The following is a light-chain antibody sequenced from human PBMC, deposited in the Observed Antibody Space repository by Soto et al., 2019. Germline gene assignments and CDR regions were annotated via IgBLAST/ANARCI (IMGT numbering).Light chain of an antibody. V-gene: IGKV1-39*01. CDR1: QNIWDY. Sequence: DTPMTQSPSSLSASVGDRVTITCRASQNIWDYLNWYQQKPGKAPTLLIYTASILESGVPSRISGGGSGTVFTLTITNLQPEDLATYYCQQSFRIPRTFGQGTK. CDR2: TAS. CDR3: QQSFRIPRT. J-gene: IGKJ2*01.